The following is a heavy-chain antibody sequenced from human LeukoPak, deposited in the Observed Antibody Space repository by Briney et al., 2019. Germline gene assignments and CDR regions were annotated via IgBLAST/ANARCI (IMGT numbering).Heavy chain of an antibody. CDR3: AKDDSSSSYYYYGMDV. CDR1: GFTFSSYA. D-gene: IGHD6-6*01. V-gene: IGHV3-23*01. CDR2: ISGSGGST. J-gene: IGHJ6*02. Sequence: AGRSLRLSCAASGFTFSSYAMSWVRQAPGKGLEWVSAISGSGGSTYYADSVKGRFTISRDNSKNTLYLQMNSLRAEDTAVYYCAKDDSSSSYYYYGMDVWGQGTTVTVSS.